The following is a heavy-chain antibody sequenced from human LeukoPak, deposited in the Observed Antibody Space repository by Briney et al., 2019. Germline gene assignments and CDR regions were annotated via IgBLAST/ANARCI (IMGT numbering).Heavy chain of an antibody. Sequence: SETLSLTCTVSGVSISSYYWSWIRQPPGKGLEWIGYIYSSGSTNYNPSLKSRVTISVDTSKNQFSLMLSSVTAADTAVYYCARHSSSSRGWFDPWGQGTLVTVSS. D-gene: IGHD6-6*01. CDR3: ARHSSSSRGWFDP. CDR1: GVSISSYY. V-gene: IGHV4-59*08. CDR2: IYSSGST. J-gene: IGHJ5*02.